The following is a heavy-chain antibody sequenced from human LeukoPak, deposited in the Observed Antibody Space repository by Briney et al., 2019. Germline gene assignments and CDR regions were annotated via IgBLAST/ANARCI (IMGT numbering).Heavy chain of an antibody. V-gene: IGHV3-33*01. Sequence: GRSLRLSCAASGLTFSSYGMHWVRQAPGKGLEWVAVIWYDGSNKYYAESVKGRFTVSRDNSKDTLYLQMNSLRAEDTAVYYCARDKKLWFGELFSNWFDPWGQGTLVTVSS. D-gene: IGHD3-10*01. CDR2: IWYDGSNK. CDR1: GLTFSSYG. J-gene: IGHJ5*02. CDR3: ARDKKLWFGELFSNWFDP.